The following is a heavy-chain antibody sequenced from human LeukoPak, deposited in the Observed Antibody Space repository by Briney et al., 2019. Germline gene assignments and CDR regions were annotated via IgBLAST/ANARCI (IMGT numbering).Heavy chain of an antibody. J-gene: IGHJ4*02. CDR1: GGSISSGSYY. CDR3: ARELYYDSSGYYFSFDY. D-gene: IGHD3-22*01. CDR2: IYTSAST. Sequence: SETLSLTCTVSGGSISSGSYYWSWIRQPAGKGLEWIGRIYTSASTNYNPSLKSRVTISVDTSKNQFSLKLSSVTAADTAVYYCARELYYDSSGYYFSFDYWGQGTLVTVSS. V-gene: IGHV4-61*02.